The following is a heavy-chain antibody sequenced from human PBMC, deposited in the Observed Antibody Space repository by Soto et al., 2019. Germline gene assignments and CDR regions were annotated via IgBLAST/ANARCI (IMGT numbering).Heavy chain of an antibody. D-gene: IGHD3-22*01. J-gene: IGHJ5*02. CDR3: AGGHDSA. Sequence: EIQLLESGGGWVQPGGSRRLSCAVSGITSSSYAMSWVRQAPGKGLEWVSGISGSGGSTYHADSVKGRFTISRDNSKNRLYLQMDSLRAEDTAVYYCAGGHDSAWGQGTLVTVSS. V-gene: IGHV3-23*01. CDR1: GITSSSYA. CDR2: ISGSGGST.